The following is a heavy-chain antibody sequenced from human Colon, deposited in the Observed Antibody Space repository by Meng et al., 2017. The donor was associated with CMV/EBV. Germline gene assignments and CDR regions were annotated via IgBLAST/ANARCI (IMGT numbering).Heavy chain of an antibody. Sequence: GESLKISCAASGMTLSSYWMTWVRQAPGKGLEWVANIKQDGSETSYVDSVNGRFTISRDNAKNSLYLQMNNLRAEDTAVYYCARGQLWLDSWGQGTLVTVSS. J-gene: IGHJ5*01. D-gene: IGHD3-10*01. CDR2: IKQDGSET. CDR1: GMTLSSYW. V-gene: IGHV3-7*04. CDR3: ARGQLWLDS.